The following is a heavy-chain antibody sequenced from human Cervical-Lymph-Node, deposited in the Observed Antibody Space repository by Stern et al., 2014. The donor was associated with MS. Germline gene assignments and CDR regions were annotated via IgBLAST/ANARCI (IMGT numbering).Heavy chain of an antibody. J-gene: IGHJ4*02. CDR3: AREATRIIVGIDY. CDR2: LNPNSDDP. D-gene: IGHD2/OR15-2a*01. CDR1: GYDFTGFF. V-gene: IGHV1-2*06. Sequence: QVQLVQSGAKMKKPGASVRVSCKASGYDFTGFFIHWVRQVPGQRLEWMGRLNPNSDDPTYAQNFQDMVTLTRDTSIGTAYLELSRLTSADTAVYYCAREATRIIVGIDYWGQGTPVTVSS.